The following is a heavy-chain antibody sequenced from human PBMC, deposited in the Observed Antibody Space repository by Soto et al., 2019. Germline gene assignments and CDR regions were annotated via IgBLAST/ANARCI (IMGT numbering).Heavy chain of an antibody. CDR1: GFTFSSYG. J-gene: IGHJ4*02. V-gene: IGHV3-33*01. CDR2: IWYDGSNK. D-gene: IGHD5-12*01. CDR3: AREVLVGIRGYSGYELDY. Sequence: QVQLVESGGGVVQPGRSLRLSCAASGFTFSSYGMHWVRQAPGKGLEWVAVIWYDGSNKYYADSVKGRFTISRDNSKNTXXRQMNRLRAEDTAVYYCAREVLVGIRGYSGYELDYWGQGTLVTVSS.